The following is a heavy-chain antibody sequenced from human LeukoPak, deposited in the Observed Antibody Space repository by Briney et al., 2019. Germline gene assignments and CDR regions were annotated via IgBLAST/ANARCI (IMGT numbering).Heavy chain of an antibody. J-gene: IGHJ4*01. CDR3: ARIERSSYSLGFDY. CDR1: GGSISSYY. V-gene: IGHV4-59*06. Sequence: SETLSLTCTVSGGSISSYYWSWIRQHPGKGLEWIGHIYYSGTSFYNPSLTSRVTISVDTSKSQFSLKLTSVNDADMAVYYCARIERSSYSLGFDYWGQGTLVAVSS. CDR2: IYYSGTS. D-gene: IGHD6-6*01.